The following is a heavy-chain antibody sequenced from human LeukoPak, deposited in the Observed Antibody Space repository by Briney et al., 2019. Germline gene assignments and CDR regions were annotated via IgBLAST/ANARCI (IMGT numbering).Heavy chain of an antibody. Sequence: GGSLRLSCAASGFTFSDSYMSWIRQAPGKGLECISYISSSSSTIYYADSVKGRFTISRDNAKNSLYLQMNSLRDEDTAVYYCARDLGYSSGWPGYYFDYWGQGTLVTVSS. CDR1: GFTFSDSY. CDR3: ARDLGYSSGWPGYYFDY. CDR2: ISSSSSTI. D-gene: IGHD6-19*01. V-gene: IGHV3-11*04. J-gene: IGHJ4*02.